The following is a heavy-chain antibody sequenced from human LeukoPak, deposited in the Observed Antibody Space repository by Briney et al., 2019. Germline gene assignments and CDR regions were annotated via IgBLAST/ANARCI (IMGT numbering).Heavy chain of an antibody. Sequence: ASVKVSCKASGYTFTSYYMHWVRQAPGQGLEWMGWINPNSGGTNYAQKFQGRVTMTRDTSISTAYMELSRLRSDDTAVYYCARDPGSGSPPPYGMDVWGQGTTVTVSS. CDR3: ARDPGSGSPPPYGMDV. CDR2: INPNSGGT. J-gene: IGHJ6*02. D-gene: IGHD1-26*01. CDR1: GYTFTSYY. V-gene: IGHV1-2*02.